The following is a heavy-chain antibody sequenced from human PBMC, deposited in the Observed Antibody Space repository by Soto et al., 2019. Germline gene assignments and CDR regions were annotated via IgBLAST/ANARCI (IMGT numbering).Heavy chain of an antibody. CDR1: GFIVRSNY. Sequence: HPGGSLRLSCAASGFIVRSNYMSRVRQGPGKGLEWVSVISSGGSTYYADSVKGRFTISRDNSKNTLYLQMNSLRAEDPAVYYCARASTYGSPWYYGMDVWGLGTTVTVSS. D-gene: IGHD3-10*01. CDR3: ARASTYGSPWYYGMDV. J-gene: IGHJ6*02. CDR2: ISSGGST. V-gene: IGHV3-53*01.